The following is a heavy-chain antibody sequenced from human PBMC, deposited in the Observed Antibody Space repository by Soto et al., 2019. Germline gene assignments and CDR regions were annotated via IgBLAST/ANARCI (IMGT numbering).Heavy chain of an antibody. CDR1: GGSIRDYY. Sequence: PSENLSLTCTVSGGSIRDYYWGWFRQSPGKGLEWIGYIYYTGTTKYNPSLKSRVTISVDSSKNQFSLKLDSVTAADTAVYYCARLGGYYQAFDSWGQGTLVTVS. CDR3: ARLGGYYQAFDS. CDR2: IYYTGTT. J-gene: IGHJ4*02. D-gene: IGHD3-22*01. V-gene: IGHV4-59*08.